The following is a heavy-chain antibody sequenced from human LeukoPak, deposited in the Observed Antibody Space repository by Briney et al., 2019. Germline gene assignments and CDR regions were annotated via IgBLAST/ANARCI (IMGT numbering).Heavy chain of an antibody. CDR1: GGSISSYY. D-gene: IGHD5-24*01. CDR2: IYYSGST. Sequence: SETLSLTCTVSGGSISSYYWSWIRQPPGKGLEWIGYIYYSGSTNYDPSLKSRVTISVDTSKNQFSLKLSSVTAADTAVYYCARELDGYYFDYWGQGTLVTVSS. V-gene: IGHV4-59*01. CDR3: ARELDGYYFDY. J-gene: IGHJ4*02.